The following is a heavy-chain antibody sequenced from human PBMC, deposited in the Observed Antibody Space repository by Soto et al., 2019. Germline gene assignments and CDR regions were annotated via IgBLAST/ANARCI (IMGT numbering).Heavy chain of an antibody. CDR2: IYHSGSI. Sequence: PSETLSLTCAVSGGSISSGGYSWSWIRQPPGKGLGGIGYIYHSGSIYYNPSLKSRVTISVDRSKNQFSLKLSSVTAADTAVYYCGRVPDYWXQGXLVXVS. J-gene: IGHJ4*02. CDR3: GRVPDY. V-gene: IGHV4-30-2*01. CDR1: GGSISSGGYS.